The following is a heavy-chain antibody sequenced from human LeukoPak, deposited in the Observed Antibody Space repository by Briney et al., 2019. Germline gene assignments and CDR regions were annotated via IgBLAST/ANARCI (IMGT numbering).Heavy chain of an antibody. CDR3: AHSKMATIPPFDY. Sequence: ASVKVSCKASGYTFTDSYMHWVRQAPGQGLEWMGWINPNSGGTNYAQKFQDRVTMTRDTSISTAYMELSRLRSDDTAVYYCAHSKMATIPPFDYWGQGTLVTVSS. CDR1: GYTFTDSY. V-gene: IGHV1-2*02. CDR2: INPNSGGT. D-gene: IGHD5-24*01. J-gene: IGHJ4*02.